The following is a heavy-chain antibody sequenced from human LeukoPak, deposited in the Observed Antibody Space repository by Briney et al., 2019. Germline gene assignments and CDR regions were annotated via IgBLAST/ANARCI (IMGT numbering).Heavy chain of an antibody. CDR3: VRDGGVSGYDLLDY. CDR1: GITLSGYG. D-gene: IGHD5-12*01. V-gene: IGHV3-23*01. Sequence: PGGSLRLSCAVSGITLSGYGMSWVRQAPGKGLEWVAGISGSGGATNYADSVKGRFTISRDNAKNSVFLQMNSLRAEDTAVYYCVRDGGVSGYDLLDYWGQGTLVTVSS. J-gene: IGHJ4*02. CDR2: ISGSGGAT.